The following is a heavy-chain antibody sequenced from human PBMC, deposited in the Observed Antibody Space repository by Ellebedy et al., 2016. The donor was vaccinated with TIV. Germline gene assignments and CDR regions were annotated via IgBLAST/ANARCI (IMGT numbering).Heavy chain of an antibody. CDR1: GFTFSDHY. Sequence: GESLKISCAVSGFTFSDHYMNSVRQAPGKGLEWVCFIRSKAYGGTTEYAGSVRGRFTISRDDSKNSLHLQMNSLKTEDTAVYYCARERNYYFDLWGRGTLVTVSS. V-gene: IGHV3-72*01. D-gene: IGHD1-7*01. CDR3: ARERNYYFDL. CDR2: IRSKAYGGTT. J-gene: IGHJ2*01.